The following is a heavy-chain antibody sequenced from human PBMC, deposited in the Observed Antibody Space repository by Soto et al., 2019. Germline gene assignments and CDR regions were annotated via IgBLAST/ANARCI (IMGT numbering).Heavy chain of an antibody. CDR1: VFTFIDYY. D-gene: IGHD6-19*01. CDR2: ISSSSSYT. Sequence: PGWSLRLSCASSVFTFIDYYMSWIRQAPGKGLEWVSYISSSSSYTNYADSVKGRFTIARDNAKNSLYLQMNSLRAEDTAVYYCARDFGRAGPYYGMDVWGQGTTVTVSS. J-gene: IGHJ6*02. V-gene: IGHV3-11*06. CDR3: ARDFGRAGPYYGMDV.